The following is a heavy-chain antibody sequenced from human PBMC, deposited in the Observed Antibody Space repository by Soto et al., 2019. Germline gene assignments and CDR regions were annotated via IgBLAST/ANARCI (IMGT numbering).Heavy chain of an antibody. Sequence: QVQLVQSGAEVKKPGASVKVSCKAFGYTFTSYGISWVRQAPGQGLEWMGWISAYNGNTNYAQKLQGRVTMTTDTSTSTAYMEVRSLRSDDTAVYYCARELAAAGGLSHGMDVWGQGTTVTVSS. CDR3: ARELAAAGGLSHGMDV. CDR2: ISAYNGNT. D-gene: IGHD6-13*01. J-gene: IGHJ6*02. V-gene: IGHV1-18*01. CDR1: GYTFTSYG.